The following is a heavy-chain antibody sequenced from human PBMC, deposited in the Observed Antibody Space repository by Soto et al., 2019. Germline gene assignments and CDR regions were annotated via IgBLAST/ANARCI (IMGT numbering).Heavy chain of an antibody. J-gene: IGHJ4*02. Sequence: QVILAQSGAEVKKPGSSVKVSCKVSGGSFSSFSINWVRQAPGQRFEWMGGIIPILGTANFTQKFQDRVTFTADESTATAYMTLSSLTSEDTAFYYCTSFDSNGYYPQDQYWGPGTEVTVSS. CDR2: IIPILGTA. D-gene: IGHD3-22*01. V-gene: IGHV1-69*01. CDR3: TSFDSNGYYPQDQY. CDR1: GGSFSSFS.